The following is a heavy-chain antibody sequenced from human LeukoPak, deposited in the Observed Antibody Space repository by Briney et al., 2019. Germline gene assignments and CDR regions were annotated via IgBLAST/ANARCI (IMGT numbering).Heavy chain of an antibody. J-gene: IGHJ4*02. CDR2: VYYDGST. CDR1: GYSISSGYY. V-gene: IGHV4-38-2*01. CDR3: ARTVAYCSATSCYGY. Sequence: SESLSLTCAVSGYSISSGYYWGWIRQPPGKGLEWIGSVYYDGSTYHNPSLKSRVTISVDMSKTQFFVKLSSVTAADTAVYYCARTVAYCSATSCYGYWGQGTLVTVSS. D-gene: IGHD2-2*01.